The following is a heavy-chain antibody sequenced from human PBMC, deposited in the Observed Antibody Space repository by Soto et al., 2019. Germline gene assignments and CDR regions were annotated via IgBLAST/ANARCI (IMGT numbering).Heavy chain of an antibody. CDR1: GGTFNTYT. D-gene: IGHD6-25*01. CDR3: AREGTFSGIYYFDY. CDR2: IIPIFGTA. V-gene: IGHV1-69*06. J-gene: IGHJ4*02. Sequence: QVQLEQSGAEVKKPGSSVKVSCKASGGTFNTYTINWVRQAPGQGLEWMGGIIPIFGTANYAQKFQGRVTITADKSTGTAYMELSSLISEDTAVYYCAREGTFSGIYYFDYWGQGTPVTVSS.